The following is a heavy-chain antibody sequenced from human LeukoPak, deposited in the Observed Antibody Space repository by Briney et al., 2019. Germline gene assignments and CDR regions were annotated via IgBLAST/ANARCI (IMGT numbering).Heavy chain of an antibody. Sequence: GGSLRLSCAAPGFSFNDHAMSWVRQAPGKGLEWVSGINGNGASTYYSDSVKGRFTISRDNSKNTVYLQMSSLRADDTAIYYCAKDQAYSYYYLDCWGQGTLVTVSS. D-gene: IGHD5-18*01. CDR1: GFSFNDHA. J-gene: IGHJ4*02. V-gene: IGHV3-23*01. CDR3: AKDQAYSYYYLDC. CDR2: INGNGAST.